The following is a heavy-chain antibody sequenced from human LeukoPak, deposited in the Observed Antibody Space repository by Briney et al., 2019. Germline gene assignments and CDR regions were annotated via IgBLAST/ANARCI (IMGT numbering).Heavy chain of an antibody. D-gene: IGHD6-13*01. V-gene: IGHV4-34*01. Sequence: PSETLSLTCAVYGGSFSGYYWSWIRQPPGKGLEWIGEINHSGSTNYNPSLKSRVTISVDTSKNQFSLKLSSVTAADTAVYYCARDGTAAAGVDYWGQGTLVTVSS. J-gene: IGHJ4*02. CDR1: GGSFSGYY. CDR2: INHSGST. CDR3: ARDGTAAAGVDY.